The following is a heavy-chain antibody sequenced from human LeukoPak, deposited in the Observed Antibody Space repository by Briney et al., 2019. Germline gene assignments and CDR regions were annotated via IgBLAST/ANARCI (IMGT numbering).Heavy chain of an antibody. V-gene: IGHV1-18*01. CDR3: ARVTILVATGTDWFDP. CDR1: GYTFTSYS. D-gene: IGHD2-8*02. Sequence: ASVKVSCKASGYTFTSYSISWVRQAPGQGPEWMGWISAYNGNTNYAQKLQGRVTMTTDTSTSTAYMELRSLRSDDTAMYYCARVTILVATGTDWFDPWGQGTLVTVSS. CDR2: ISAYNGNT. J-gene: IGHJ5*02.